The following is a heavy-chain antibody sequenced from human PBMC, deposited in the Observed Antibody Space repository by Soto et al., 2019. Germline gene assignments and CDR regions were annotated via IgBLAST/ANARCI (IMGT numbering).Heavy chain of an antibody. D-gene: IGHD6-19*01. J-gene: IGHJ4*02. Sequence: ASVKVSCKASGYTFTSYGISWVRQAPGQGLERMGWISAYNGNTNYAQKLQGRVTMTTDTSTSTAYMELRSLRSDDTAFFYCARDSGKYSSGSSPFDYWGQGTLVTVSS. V-gene: IGHV1-18*01. CDR3: ARDSGKYSSGSSPFDY. CDR2: ISAYNGNT. CDR1: GYTFTSYG.